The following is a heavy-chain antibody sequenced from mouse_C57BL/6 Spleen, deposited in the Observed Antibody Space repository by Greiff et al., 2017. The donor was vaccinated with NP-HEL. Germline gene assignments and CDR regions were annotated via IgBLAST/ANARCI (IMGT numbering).Heavy chain of an antibody. V-gene: IGHV1-61*01. J-gene: IGHJ2*01. Sequence: QVQLQQPGAELVRPGSSVKLSCKASGYTFTSYWMDWVKQRPGQGLEWIGNIYPSDSETHYNQKFKDKATLTVDKSSSTAYMQLSSLTSEDSAVYYCARDLLVGFDYWGQGTTLTVSS. D-gene: IGHD3-1*01. CDR1: GYTFTSYW. CDR3: ARDLLVGFDY. CDR2: IYPSDSET.